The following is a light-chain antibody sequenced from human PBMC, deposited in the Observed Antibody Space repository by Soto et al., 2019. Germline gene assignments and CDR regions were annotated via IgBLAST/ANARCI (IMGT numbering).Light chain of an antibody. V-gene: IGKV3-15*01. CDR3: QQYNNWPFN. J-gene: IGKJ5*01. CDR1: QSVSSN. CDR2: GAS. Sequence: EIVMTQSPATLSVSPGERATLSCRASQSVSSNLAWYQQKPGQAPRLLIYGASTRATGIPARFSGSGSGTEFTLKISRMQSEYFEVYYCQQYNNWPFNFGQGTRLEIK.